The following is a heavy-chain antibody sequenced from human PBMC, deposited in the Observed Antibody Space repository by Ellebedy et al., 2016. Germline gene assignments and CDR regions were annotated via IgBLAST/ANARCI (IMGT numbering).Heavy chain of an antibody. CDR2: SYIAGST. CDR3: VTPGGYVGAFDQ. CDR1: GFTVSNTY. V-gene: IGHV3-53*01. J-gene: IGHJ4*02. D-gene: IGHD6-13*01. Sequence: GGSLKISCAASGFTVSNTYMGWVRQAPGKGLEWVSVSYIAGSTYYVDSVKGRFIISRDNSKNTLLLQMNSLRVEDTAVYYCVTPGGYVGAFDQWGQGTLIIVSS.